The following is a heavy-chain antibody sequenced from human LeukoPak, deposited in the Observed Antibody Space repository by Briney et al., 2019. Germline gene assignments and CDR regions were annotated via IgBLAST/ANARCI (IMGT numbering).Heavy chain of an antibody. CDR3: ARFRYCSSSSCPRRFDD. Sequence: ASVKVSCKASGGIFSNYAISWVRQAPGQGLEWMGGIIPIFGVAKYAQKFQGRVTIIADESASTAYMELSNLRPEDTAVYYCARFRYCSSSSCPRRFDDWGQGTLVTVSS. V-gene: IGHV1-69*13. D-gene: IGHD2-2*01. CDR2: IIPIFGVA. J-gene: IGHJ4*02. CDR1: GGIFSNYA.